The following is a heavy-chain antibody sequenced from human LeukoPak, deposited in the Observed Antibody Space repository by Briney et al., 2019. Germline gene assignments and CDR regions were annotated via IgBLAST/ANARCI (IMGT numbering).Heavy chain of an antibody. CDR2: IRYDGSNK. V-gene: IGHV3-30*02. D-gene: IGHD3-16*01. Sequence: GGSLRLSCAASGFTFSDYYMSWIRQAPGKGLEWVAFIRYDGSNKYYADSVKGRFTISRDNSKNTLYLQMNSLRAEDTAVYYCARQRATGDGFDYWGQGTLVTVSS. CDR3: ARQRATGDGFDY. J-gene: IGHJ4*02. CDR1: GFTFSDYY.